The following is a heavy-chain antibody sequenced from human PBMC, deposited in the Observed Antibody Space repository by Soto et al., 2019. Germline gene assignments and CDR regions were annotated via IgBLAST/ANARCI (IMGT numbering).Heavy chain of an antibody. CDR3: ATSISVGGGG. CDR1: GFTFSSYL. V-gene: IGHV3-74*01. J-gene: IGHJ4*02. CDR2: INSDGSRT. Sequence: GGSRRLSCAASGFTFSSYLLHWVRQAPGEGLVWVSRINSDGSRTRYADSVKGRFTISRDNAKNTLYLQMNNLRAEDTALYYCATSISVGGGGWGQGTLVTVSS. D-gene: IGHD3-16*01.